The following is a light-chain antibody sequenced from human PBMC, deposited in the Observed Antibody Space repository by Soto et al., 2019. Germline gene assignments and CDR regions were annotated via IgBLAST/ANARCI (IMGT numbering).Light chain of an antibody. CDR3: QQYTNWPPIFT. J-gene: IGKJ3*01. V-gene: IGKV3-15*01. Sequence: EIVRTQSPASLSVSPGERATLSCRASQSVSINLAWYQQKPGQAPRLLIYGASTRATDIPDRFSGSGSGTEFTLTISSLQSEDFAVYYCQQYTNWPPIFTFGPGTKVDIK. CDR2: GAS. CDR1: QSVSIN.